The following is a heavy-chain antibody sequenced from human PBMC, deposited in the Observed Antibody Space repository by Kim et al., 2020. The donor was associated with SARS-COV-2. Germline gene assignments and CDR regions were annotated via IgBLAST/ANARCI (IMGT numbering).Heavy chain of an antibody. Sequence: ASVKVSCKASGYTFTNYGINWVRQAPGQGLEWMGWISTYSGDTNYAQKFQGRVTMTTDTSTSTAYMELRSLRSDDTAVYYCAREFNWNLFFYYYAMDVWGQGTTSPSP. J-gene: IGHJ6*02. CDR3: AREFNWNLFFYYYAMDV. CDR1: GYTFTNYG. CDR2: ISTYSGDT. V-gene: IGHV1-18*01. D-gene: IGHD1-7*01.